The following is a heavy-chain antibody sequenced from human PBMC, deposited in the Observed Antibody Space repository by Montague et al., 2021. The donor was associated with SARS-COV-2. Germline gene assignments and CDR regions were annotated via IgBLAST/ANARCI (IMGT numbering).Heavy chain of an antibody. D-gene: IGHD4-17*01. V-gene: IGHV6-1*01. CDR1: GDSDASDTAA. CDR2: TFYRSQYHT. CDR3: ARDGDYGGTWYSFLQN. Sequence: CAISGDSDASDTAAWHWIRQSPAIRLEWLGRTFYRSQYHTDSAASVRSRISFSGDISKNQFSLHLNSVTPEDTAIYYCARDGDYGGTWYSFLQNWGQGTLVIVSS. J-gene: IGHJ1*01.